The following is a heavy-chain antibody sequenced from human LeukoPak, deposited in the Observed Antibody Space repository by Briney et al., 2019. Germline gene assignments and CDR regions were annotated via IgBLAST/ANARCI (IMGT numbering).Heavy chain of an antibody. J-gene: IGHJ4*02. CDR3: ARKYCSSTSCLFDY. CDR2: ISNRGSTI. V-gene: IGHV3-48*03. CDR1: GFTFSRYE. D-gene: IGHD2-2*01. Sequence: GGSLRLSCAGSGFTFSRYEMNRVRQAPGKGLEWVSYISNRGSTIYYADSVKGRFTISRDNAKNSLYLQMNSLRAEDTAVYYCARKYCSSTSCLFDYWGQGTLVTVPS.